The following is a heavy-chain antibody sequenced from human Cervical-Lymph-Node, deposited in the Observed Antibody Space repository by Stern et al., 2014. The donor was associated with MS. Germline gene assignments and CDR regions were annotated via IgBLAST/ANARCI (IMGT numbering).Heavy chain of an antibody. Sequence: EVQLVESGAEVKQPGESLKISCKGSGYSFATYWIGWVRQMPGKGLEWMGVIYPGNSDTRYSPSFQGQVTISADNSISTAYLHWSSLKASDTAMYYCARPGDDTAKYGLDVWGQGTTVTVSS. V-gene: IGHV5-51*03. D-gene: IGHD5-18*01. J-gene: IGHJ6*02. CDR1: GYSFATYW. CDR3: ARPGDDTAKYGLDV. CDR2: IYPGNSDT.